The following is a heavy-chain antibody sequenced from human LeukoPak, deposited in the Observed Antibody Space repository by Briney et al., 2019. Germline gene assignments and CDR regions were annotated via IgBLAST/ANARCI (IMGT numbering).Heavy chain of an antibody. V-gene: IGHV3-23*01. CDR3: ARSIAARRGYYYNMDV. CDR2: ISGGGVST. J-gene: IGHJ6*02. CDR1: GFTFTSYA. D-gene: IGHD6-6*01. Sequence: GGSLRLSCAASGFTFTSYAMSWVRQAPGKGLEWVSAISGGGVSTFYADSVKGRFTISRVNSKNTLYLQMNSLRAEDTAVYYCARSIAARRGYYYNMDVWGQGTTVTVSS.